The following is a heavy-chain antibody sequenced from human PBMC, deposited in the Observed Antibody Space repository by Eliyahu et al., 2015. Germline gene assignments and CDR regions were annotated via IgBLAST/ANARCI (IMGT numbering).Heavy chain of an antibody. CDR3: ARPQGGGNPIGLDY. D-gene: IGHD1-14*01. V-gene: IGHV4-34*01. Sequence: QVQLQQWGAGLLKPSETLSLTCAVYGGSFSGYYWSWIRQPPGKGLEWIGEINHSGSTNYNPSLKSRVTISVDTSKNQFSLKLSSVTAADTAVYYCARPQGGGNPIGLDYWGQGTLVTVSS. CDR1: GGSFSGYY. J-gene: IGHJ4*02. CDR2: INHSGST.